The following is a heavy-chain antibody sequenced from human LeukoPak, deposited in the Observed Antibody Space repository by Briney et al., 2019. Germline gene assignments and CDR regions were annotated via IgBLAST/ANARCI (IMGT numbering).Heavy chain of an antibody. CDR1: GFTFSSHA. V-gene: IGHV3-23*01. D-gene: IGHD3-22*01. Sequence: PGGSLRLSCAASGFTFSSHAMTWFRQAPEKGLEWVASIYGGGDATFYADSVRGRFTISRDNSRDTLYLQMNSLRAGDTAIYYCVKDRPNYYGSNGHYYRQNGDYWGQGTLVAVSS. CDR2: IYGGGDAT. J-gene: IGHJ4*02. CDR3: VKDRPNYYGSNGHYYRQNGDY.